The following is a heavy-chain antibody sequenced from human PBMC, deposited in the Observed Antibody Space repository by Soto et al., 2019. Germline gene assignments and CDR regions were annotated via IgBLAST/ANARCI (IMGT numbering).Heavy chain of an antibody. CDR3: TTDWYYYDSSGYYPRGLFDY. CDR2: IKSKTDGGTT. V-gene: IGHV3-15*07. CDR1: GFTFSNAW. D-gene: IGHD3-22*01. Sequence: EVQLVESGGGLVKPGGSLRLSCAASGFTFSNAWMNWVRQAPGKGLEWVGRIKSKTDGGTTDYAAPMKGRFTISRDDSKNTLYLQMNSLKTEDTAVYYCTTDWYYYDSSGYYPRGLFDYWGQGTLVTVSS. J-gene: IGHJ4*02.